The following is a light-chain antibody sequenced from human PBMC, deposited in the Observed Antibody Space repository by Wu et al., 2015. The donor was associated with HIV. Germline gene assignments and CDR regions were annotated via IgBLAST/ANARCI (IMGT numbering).Light chain of an antibody. Sequence: ETLMTQSPVTLSVSPGDRATLSCRASQSVGNNLAWYQQKSGQAPRLLIYDASTRATGFPARFSGGGSGTEFTLTISTLQSGDVAVYYCQQYNDWPQTFGQGTKVEI. CDR2: DAS. CDR1: QSVGNN. J-gene: IGKJ1*01. CDR3: QQYNDWPQT. V-gene: IGKV3-15*01.